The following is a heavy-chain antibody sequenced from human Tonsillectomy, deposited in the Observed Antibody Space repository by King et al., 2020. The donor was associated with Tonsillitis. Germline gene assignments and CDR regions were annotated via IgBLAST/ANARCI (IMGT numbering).Heavy chain of an antibody. Sequence: VQLVESGGGLVQPGGSLRLSCAASGFTFTTYAMSWVRRAPGKGLEWVSAISGSGGKTYYADSVKGRFTISRDNSKNTLYLQMNSLRAEDTAVFYCAKEATPRYNSGWYTIDYWGQGTLVTVSS. CDR1: GFTFTTYA. J-gene: IGHJ4*02. V-gene: IGHV3-23*04. D-gene: IGHD6-19*01. CDR3: AKEATPRYNSGWYTIDY. CDR2: ISGSGGKT.